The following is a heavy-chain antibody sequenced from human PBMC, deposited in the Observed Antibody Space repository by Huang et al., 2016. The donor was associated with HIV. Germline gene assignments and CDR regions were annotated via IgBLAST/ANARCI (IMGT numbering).Heavy chain of an antibody. CDR3: ARDHHDFWRGYRRMYFFDH. CDR2: IDYSGCT. D-gene: IGHD3-3*01. CDR1: GGSISTHY. Sequence: QVQLQESGPGLVKPSETLSLTCTVSGGSISTHYWRWIRQPPGKGLEWIGSIDYSGCTNYSPSLQSRVTILLDTSKNQFSLRVNSVTAADTAMYYCARDHHDFWRGYRRMYFFDHWGQGTLVTVSS. J-gene: IGHJ4*02. V-gene: IGHV4-59*11.